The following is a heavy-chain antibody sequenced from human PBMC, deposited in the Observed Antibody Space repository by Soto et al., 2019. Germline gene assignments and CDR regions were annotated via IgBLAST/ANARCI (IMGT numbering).Heavy chain of an antibody. CDR3: ARDGRKQLWTEGLTAMDV. V-gene: IGHV1-18*04. Sequence: QVQLEQSGPEVKKPGASVKVSCKASAYSFDTYGVSWVRQAPGQGLEWMGWISGYNGQTNYAQKVRGRVTLTTDTSTSTAYMELRSLRSDDTAIYYCARDGRKQLWTEGLTAMDVWGQGTTVTVSS. D-gene: IGHD1-1*01. J-gene: IGHJ6*02. CDR2: ISGYNGQT. CDR1: AYSFDTYG.